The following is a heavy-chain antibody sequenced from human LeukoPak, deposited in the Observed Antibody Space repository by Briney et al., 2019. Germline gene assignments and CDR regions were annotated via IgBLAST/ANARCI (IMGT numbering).Heavy chain of an antibody. CDR3: ATTTVGYSYGVGFYYYMDV. Sequence: ASVKVSCKVSGYTLTELSMHWVRQAPGKGLEWRGGFDPEDGETNYAQKFQGRVTMTEDTSTDTAYMELSSLRSEDTAVYYCATTTVGYSYGVGFYYYMDVWGKGTTVTVSS. CDR1: GYTLTELS. V-gene: IGHV1-24*01. J-gene: IGHJ6*03. D-gene: IGHD5-18*01. CDR2: FDPEDGET.